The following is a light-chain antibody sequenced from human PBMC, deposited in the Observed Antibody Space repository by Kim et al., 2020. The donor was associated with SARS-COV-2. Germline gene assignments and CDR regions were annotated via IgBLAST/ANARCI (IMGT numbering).Light chain of an antibody. CDR2: GKN. Sequence: SSELTQDPAVSVALGQTVRITCQGDSLRSYYASWYQQKPGQAPVLVIYGKNNRPSGIPDRLSGSSSGNTASLTITGAQAEDEADYYCNSRDSSGNHVVFGGGTQLTFL. CDR3: NSRDSSGNHVV. V-gene: IGLV3-19*01. J-gene: IGLJ2*01. CDR1: SLRSYY.